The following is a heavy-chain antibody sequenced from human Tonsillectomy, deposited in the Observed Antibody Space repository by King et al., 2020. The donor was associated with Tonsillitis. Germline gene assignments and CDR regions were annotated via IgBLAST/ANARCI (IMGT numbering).Heavy chain of an antibody. CDR1: GFSVSIDY. Sequence: VQLVESGGGLIQPGGSLRLSCVASGFSVSIDYMSWVRQAPGKGLEWVSVIYSGDSTYHADSVKGRFTISRDNSKNTLYLQMNWLRAEDTAVYYCAGPPWGAEYWGQGTLVIVSS. V-gene: IGHV3-53*01. CDR3: AGPPWGAEY. D-gene: IGHD3-16*01. J-gene: IGHJ4*02. CDR2: IYSGDST.